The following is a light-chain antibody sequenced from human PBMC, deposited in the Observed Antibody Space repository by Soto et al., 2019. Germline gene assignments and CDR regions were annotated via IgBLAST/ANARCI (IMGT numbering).Light chain of an antibody. J-gene: IGKJ4*01. CDR3: EQYNSYPLT. CDR2: KAS. CDR1: QSISGS. Sequence: DIPMTQSPSTLSASVGDRVTITCRASQSISGSLAWYQQKPGKAPKLLIYKASSLESGVPSRFSGSGSGTEFTLTISSLQPDDFATYYCEQYNSYPLTFGGGTKVEIK. V-gene: IGKV1-5*03.